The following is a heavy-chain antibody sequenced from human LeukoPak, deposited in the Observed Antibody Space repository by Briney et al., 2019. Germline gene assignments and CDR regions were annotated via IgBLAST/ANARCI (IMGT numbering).Heavy chain of an antibody. D-gene: IGHD1-1*01. V-gene: IGHV4-59*01. CDR1: GGSISSYY. CDR2: IYYSGST. J-gene: IGHJ4*02. CDR3: ARGRMEYFDY. Sequence: SETLSLTCTVSGGSISSYYWSWIRQPPGKGLEWIGYIYYSGSTNYNPSLKSRVTISVDTSKNQFSLKLSSVTAADTAVYYCARGRMEYFDYWGQGTLVTVSS.